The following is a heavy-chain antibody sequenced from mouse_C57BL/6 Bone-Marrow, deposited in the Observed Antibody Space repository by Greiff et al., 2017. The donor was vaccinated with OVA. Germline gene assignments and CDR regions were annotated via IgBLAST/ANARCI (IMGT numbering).Heavy chain of an antibody. D-gene: IGHD2-4*01. Sequence: VQLQESGPGLVAPSQSLSISCTASGFSLTSYGVSWVRQPPGKGLEWLGAIRGDGSTNYHSAPISRLSINKDNSKSQVFLKLNRLQTDDTATYYCAKEGDYDYPYYFDYWGQGTTLTVSS. J-gene: IGHJ2*01. CDR2: IRGDGST. CDR1: GFSLTSYG. V-gene: IGHV2-3*01. CDR3: AKEGDYDYPYYFDY.